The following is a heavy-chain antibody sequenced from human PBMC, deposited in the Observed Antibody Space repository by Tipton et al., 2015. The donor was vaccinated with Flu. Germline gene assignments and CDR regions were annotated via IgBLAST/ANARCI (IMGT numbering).Heavy chain of an antibody. Sequence: SLRLSCAASGFTFSSYEMNWVRQAPGKGLEWVSYIGSSGSIIYYADSVRGRFTISRDNAKNSLYLQMNSLRAEDMAVYYCARSEVGGSCYWWGQGTLVTVSS. CDR2: IGSSGSII. CDR3: ARSEVGGSCYW. D-gene: IGHD2-15*01. CDR1: GFTFSSYE. J-gene: IGHJ4*02. V-gene: IGHV3-48*03.